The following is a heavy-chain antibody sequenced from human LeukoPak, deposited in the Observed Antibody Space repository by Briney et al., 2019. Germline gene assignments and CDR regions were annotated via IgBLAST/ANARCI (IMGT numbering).Heavy chain of an antibody. CDR1: GGSISSYY. CDR2: IYTSGST. CDR3: ARVGRDLIYGDYYYYYGMDV. J-gene: IGHJ6*02. D-gene: IGHD4/OR15-4a*01. V-gene: IGHV4-4*07. Sequence: SETLSLTCTVSGGSISSYYWSWIRQPAGKGLEWIGRIYTSGSTNYNPSLKSRVTMSVDTSKNHFSLKLSSVTAADTAVYYCARVGRDLIYGDYYYYYGMDVWGQGTTVTVSS.